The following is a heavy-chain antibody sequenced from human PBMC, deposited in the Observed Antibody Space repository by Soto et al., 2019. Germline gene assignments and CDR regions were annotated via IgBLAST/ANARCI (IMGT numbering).Heavy chain of an antibody. CDR1: GFPFTSYG. D-gene: IGHD3-10*01. CDR2: ISYDGSDK. V-gene: IGHV3-30*03. CDR3: VGGQYCFEY. J-gene: IGHJ4*02. Sequence: QVQLVESGGGVVQPGRSLRLSCAASGFPFTSYGMHWVREGPDKGLEWVAIISYDGSDKYYADSVKGRFTISRDNSKNTLYLQMNSLRPEDTALYYCVGGQYCFEYRGQGTLGILSS.